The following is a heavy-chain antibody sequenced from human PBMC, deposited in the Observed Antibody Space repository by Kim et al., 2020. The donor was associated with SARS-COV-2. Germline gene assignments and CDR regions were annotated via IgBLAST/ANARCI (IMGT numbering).Heavy chain of an antibody. J-gene: IGHJ4*02. CDR2: IKSKTDGGTT. V-gene: IGHV3-15*01. CDR1: GFTFSNAW. CDR3: TPSNSGSYSYFDY. Sequence: GGSLRLSCAASGFTFSNAWMSWVRQAPGKGLEWVGRIKSKTDGGTTDYAAPVKGRFTISRDDSKNTLYLQMNSLKTEDTAVYYCTPSNSGSYSYFDYWGQGTLVTVSS. D-gene: IGHD1-26*01.